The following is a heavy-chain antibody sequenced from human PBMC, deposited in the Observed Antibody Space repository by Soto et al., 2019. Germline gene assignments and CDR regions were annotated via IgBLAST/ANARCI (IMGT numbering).Heavy chain of an antibody. CDR1: GGSISNFY. D-gene: IGHD2-8*01. CDR3: ARAPMVLSRSYFDS. V-gene: IGHV4-59*01. J-gene: IGHJ4*02. CDR2: ISYSGNT. Sequence: SETLSLTCTVSGGSISNFYWSWIRQPPGKGLEWIGYISYSGNTNYNPSLKSRVSISVDTSKNQLSLNLTSATAADTAVYYCARAPMVLSRSYFDSWGQGTPVTV.